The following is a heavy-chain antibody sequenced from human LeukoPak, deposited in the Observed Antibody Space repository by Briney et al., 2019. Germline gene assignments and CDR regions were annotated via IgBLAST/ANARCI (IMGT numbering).Heavy chain of an antibody. Sequence: SETLSLTCSVSGGSISSSTYHWGWIRQPPGKGLEWIGEINHSLSTNYNPSLKSRVALSVDTSTNQISLKLSSVTAADTAVYYCARQRDCSGANCCFGRFNFLRLGLGTLVTVSS. CDR1: GGSISSSTYH. CDR3: ARQRDCSGANCCFGRFNFLR. D-gene: IGHD2-15*01. CDR2: INHSLST. J-gene: IGHJ1*01. V-gene: IGHV4-39*01.